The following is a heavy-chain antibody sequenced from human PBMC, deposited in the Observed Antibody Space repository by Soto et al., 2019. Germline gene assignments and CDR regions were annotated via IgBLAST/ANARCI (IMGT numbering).Heavy chain of an antibody. D-gene: IGHD3-22*01. J-gene: IGHJ4*02. Sequence: SETLSLTCTVSGGSISSGDYYWSWIRQPPGKDLEWIGYIYYSGSAYYNPSLKIRVTISVDTSKNQFSLKLSSVTAADTAVYYCARALKKYYYDSSLYYYFDYWGQGTLVTVSS. V-gene: IGHV4-30-4*01. CDR2: IYYSGSA. CDR3: ARALKKYYYDSSLYYYFDY. CDR1: GGSISSGDYY.